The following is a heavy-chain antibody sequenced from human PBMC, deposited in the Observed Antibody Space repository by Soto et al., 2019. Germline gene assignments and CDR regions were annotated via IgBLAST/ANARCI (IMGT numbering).Heavy chain of an antibody. V-gene: IGHV1-2*02. CDR2: INPNSGGT. Sequence: GSVKVYFKASGYPFTGYYMHLVRQAPGQGLEWMGWINPNSGGTNYAQKFQGRVTMTRDTSISTAYMELSRLRSDDTAVYYCASMHVAASYYFDYWGQGTLVTVSS. CDR3: ASMHVAASYYFDY. J-gene: IGHJ4*02. D-gene: IGHD2-15*01. CDR1: GYPFTGYY.